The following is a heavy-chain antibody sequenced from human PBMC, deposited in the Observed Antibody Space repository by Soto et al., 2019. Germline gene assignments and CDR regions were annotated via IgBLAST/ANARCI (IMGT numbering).Heavy chain of an antibody. J-gene: IGHJ5*02. Sequence: GGSLRLSCAASGFTFSDYYMSWIRQAPGKGLEWVSYISSSSSYTNYADSVKGRFIISRDNAKNSLYLQMNSLRAEDTAVYYCARDRYSSGWYNWFDPWGQGTLVTVSS. CDR3: ARDRYSSGWYNWFDP. D-gene: IGHD6-19*01. CDR2: ISSSSSYT. V-gene: IGHV3-11*06. CDR1: GFTFSDYY.